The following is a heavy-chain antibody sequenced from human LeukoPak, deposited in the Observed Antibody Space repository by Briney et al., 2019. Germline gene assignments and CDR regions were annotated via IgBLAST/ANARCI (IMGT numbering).Heavy chain of an antibody. CDR1: GYTFAGYY. Sequence: GASVKVSCKASGYTFAGYYVHWVRQAPGQGLEWMGWTNPKNGETNYAQKLQGRVTMTTDTSTSTAYMELRSLRSDDTAVYYCARGSVGATTLSFWDYYYYYMDVWGKGTTVTVSS. V-gene: IGHV1-18*01. CDR2: TNPKNGET. J-gene: IGHJ6*03. CDR3: ARGSVGATTLSFWDYYYYYMDV. D-gene: IGHD1-26*01.